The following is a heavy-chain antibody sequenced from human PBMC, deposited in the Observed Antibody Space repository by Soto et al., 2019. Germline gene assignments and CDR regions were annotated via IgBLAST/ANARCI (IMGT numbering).Heavy chain of an antibody. CDR3: ARGGYYDSSGDLEY. J-gene: IGHJ4*02. V-gene: IGHV4-59*11. D-gene: IGHD3-22*01. CDR2: MYNSGST. Sequence: SETLSLTCTVFGASIISHYWSWIRQPPGKGLEWIGYMYNSGSTNYNPSLKSRVTISVDTSKNQFSLRLRSVTAADTAVYYCARGGYYDSSGDLEYWSQGTLVTVSS. CDR1: GASIISHY.